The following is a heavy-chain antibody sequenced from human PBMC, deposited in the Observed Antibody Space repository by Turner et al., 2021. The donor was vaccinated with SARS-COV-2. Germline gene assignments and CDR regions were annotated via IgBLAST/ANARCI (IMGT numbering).Heavy chain of an antibody. V-gene: IGHV3-74*03. CDR1: RFMFSNSY. J-gene: IGHJ6*02. Sequence: GLRVTSGGDVVQPGGALRIRREAPRFMFSNSYVNWVRHVPGKGAVWVSGTNSDGSRTTYADCVEGRFTISRDNAKNTEILQKNTLRAEDTGVYCCVRDGSYTALTKYAMDVWGQGTTVTVAS. CDR2: TNSDGSRT. D-gene: IGHD3-3*01. CDR3: VRDGSYTALTKYAMDV.